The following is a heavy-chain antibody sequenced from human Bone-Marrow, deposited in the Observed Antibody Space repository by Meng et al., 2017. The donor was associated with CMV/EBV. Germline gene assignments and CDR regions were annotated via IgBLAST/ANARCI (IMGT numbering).Heavy chain of an antibody. D-gene: IGHD2-2*02. J-gene: IGHJ4*02. Sequence: ASVKVSCKASGYTFTGYYMHWVRQAPGQGLEWMGWINPNSGGTNYAQKFQGRVTITTDESTSTAYMELSSLRSEDTAVYYCARGGGDFVVVPAAIFRDPFDYWSQGTLVTVSS. CDR2: INPNSGGT. CDR1: GYTFTGYY. V-gene: IGHV1-2*02. CDR3: ARGGGDFVVVPAAIFRDPFDY.